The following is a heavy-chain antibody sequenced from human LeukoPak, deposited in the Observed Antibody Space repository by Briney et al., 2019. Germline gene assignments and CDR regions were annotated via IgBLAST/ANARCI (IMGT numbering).Heavy chain of an antibody. J-gene: IGHJ5*02. CDR1: GFTFSSYG. CDR3: AKDLLQYSSGFSNWFDP. Sequence: GGSLRLSCAASGFTFSSYGMHWVRQAPGKGLEWVAVIWYDGSNKYYADSVKGRFTISRDNSKNTLYLQMNSLRAEDTAVYYCAKDLLQYSSGFSNWFDPWGQGTLVTVSS. D-gene: IGHD6-19*01. CDR2: IWYDGSNK. V-gene: IGHV3-30*02.